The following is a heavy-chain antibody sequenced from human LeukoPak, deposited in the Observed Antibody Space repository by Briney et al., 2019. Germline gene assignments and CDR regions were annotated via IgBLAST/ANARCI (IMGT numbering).Heavy chain of an antibody. V-gene: IGHV1-46*01. Sequence: GASVNVSCKASGGPFRSYTINWERQAPGQGHEWMGIINPSGGSTSYAQKFQGRVTMTRDMSTSTVYMELSSLRSEDTAVYYCARDPTFRRVGLNWGQGTLVTVSS. CDR2: INPSGGST. J-gene: IGHJ4*02. D-gene: IGHD3-16*01. CDR3: ARDPTFRRVGLN. CDR1: GGPFRSYT.